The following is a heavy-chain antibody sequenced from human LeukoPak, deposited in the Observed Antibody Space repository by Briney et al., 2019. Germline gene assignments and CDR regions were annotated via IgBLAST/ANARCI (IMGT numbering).Heavy chain of an antibody. CDR1: GGSISSYY. Sequence: SETLSLTCTVSGGSISSYYWSWIRQPAGKGLEWIGRIYTSGSTNYNPSLKSRVTMSVDTSKNQFSLKLSSVTAADTAVYYCARDHGYCSSTSCMSYYYYMDVWGKGTTVTVSS. D-gene: IGHD2-2*03. CDR2: IYTSGST. CDR3: ARDHGYCSSTSCMSYYYYMDV. V-gene: IGHV4-4*07. J-gene: IGHJ6*03.